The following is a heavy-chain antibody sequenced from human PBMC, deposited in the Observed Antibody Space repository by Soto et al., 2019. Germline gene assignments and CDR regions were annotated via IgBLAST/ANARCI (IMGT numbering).Heavy chain of an antibody. V-gene: IGHV4-4*02. CDR2: IYHTGST. J-gene: IGHJ4*02. Sequence: SETLSLTCAVFGGSISSSYWWSWVRQPPGKGLEWIGEIYHTGSTNYNPSLKSRVTISLDKSKRQFSLTLTSVTAADTAVYYCARDGYLGLWGQGTLVTVSS. CDR1: GGSISSSYW. D-gene: IGHD5-12*01. CDR3: ARDGYLGL.